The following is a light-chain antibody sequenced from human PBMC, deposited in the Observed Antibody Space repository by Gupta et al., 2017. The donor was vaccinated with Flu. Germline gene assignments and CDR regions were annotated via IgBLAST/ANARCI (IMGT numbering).Light chain of an antibody. CDR2: EVS. CDR3: SSYTSSSTLWV. CDR1: SSDVGGYNY. J-gene: IGLJ3*02. Sequence: QSALTQPASLSGSPGQSITLSWTATSSDVGGYNYVSWYQQHPGKAPKLMIYEVSNRPSGVSNRFSGSKSGNTASLTISGLQAEDEADYYCSSYTSSSTLWVFGGGTKLTVL. V-gene: IGLV2-14*01.